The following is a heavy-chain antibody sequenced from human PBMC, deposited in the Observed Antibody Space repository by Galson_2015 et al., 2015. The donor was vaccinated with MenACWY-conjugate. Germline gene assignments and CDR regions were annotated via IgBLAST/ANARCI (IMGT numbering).Heavy chain of an antibody. D-gene: IGHD3-9*01. Sequence: SVKVSCKASGYTFTSYGMHWVRQAPGQRLEWMGWINAANGNTKYSQRFQGRVTITRDTSATTVYMELSSLRSEDTALYYCARDSEGQSFDWLFSYYGMDVWGQGTTVTVSS. CDR3: ARDSEGQSFDWLFSYYGMDV. J-gene: IGHJ6*02. V-gene: IGHV1-3*01. CDR2: INAANGNT. CDR1: GYTFTSYG.